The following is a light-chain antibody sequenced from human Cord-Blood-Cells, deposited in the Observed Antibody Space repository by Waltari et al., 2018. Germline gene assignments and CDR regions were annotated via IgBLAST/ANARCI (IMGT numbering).Light chain of an antibody. Sequence: DIVMTQSPDSLAVSLGERATINCKSSQSVLYSSNNKNYLAWYQQKPGQPPKLLIYWASTRESGVPDRFSGSGSGTDFTLTISSLQAVDVAVYYCQQYYSTPFTFGPGTKVDTK. CDR1: QSVLYSSNNKNY. CDR3: QQYYSTPFT. J-gene: IGKJ3*01. CDR2: WAS. V-gene: IGKV4-1*01.